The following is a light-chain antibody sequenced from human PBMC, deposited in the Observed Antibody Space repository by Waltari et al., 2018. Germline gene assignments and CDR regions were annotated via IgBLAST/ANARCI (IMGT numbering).Light chain of an antibody. V-gene: IGLV3-19*01. CDR3: NSRDSSAYL. CDR2: GKN. CDR1: SLGTYY. J-gene: IGLJ1*01. Sequence: SSELTQDAPVSVALGQTVRTTFPGGSLGTYYPSWFQQNPRQAPVVVCYGKNKRPAGIPDRFSGSSAGTTASLTITGAQEEDEADYYCNSRDSSAYLFGTGTKVTVL.